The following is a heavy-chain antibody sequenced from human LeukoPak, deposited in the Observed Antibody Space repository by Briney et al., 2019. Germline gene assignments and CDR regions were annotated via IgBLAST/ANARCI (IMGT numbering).Heavy chain of an antibody. CDR1: GDSISGTSYY. V-gene: IGHV4-39*01. D-gene: IGHD6-19*01. CDR3: PRSAYGSGWCDY. Sequence: SETLSLTCSVSGDSISGTSYYWGWIRQPPGEGLEWIGSIYYSGNTYYNPSLKSRVTISLDTSKNQFSLKLTSATAADTAVYYCPRSAYGSGWCDYWGQGTLVTVSS. CDR2: IYYSGNT. J-gene: IGHJ4*02.